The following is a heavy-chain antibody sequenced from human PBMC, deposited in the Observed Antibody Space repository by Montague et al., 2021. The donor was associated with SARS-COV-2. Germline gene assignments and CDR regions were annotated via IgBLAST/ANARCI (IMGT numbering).Heavy chain of an antibody. J-gene: IGHJ6*02. V-gene: IGHV4-4*07. Sequence: SETLSLTCTVSGDSISNYYWTWIRQPAGKGLEWIGRLYTSGSTTYNPSLKSRVTMSVDTSKNQFSLNVTSVTAADTAIYYCARESGYSSGWRYYYVMDVWGQGTTVTVSS. CDR1: GDSISNYY. CDR2: LYTSGST. D-gene: IGHD6-19*01. CDR3: ARESGYSSGWRYYYVMDV.